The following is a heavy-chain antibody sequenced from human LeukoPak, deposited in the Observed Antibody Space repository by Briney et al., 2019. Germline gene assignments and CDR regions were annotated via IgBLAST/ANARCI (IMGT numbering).Heavy chain of an antibody. CDR3: ARVLPDYYNTAYYLGAFDY. CDR1: GGSISSYY. Sequence: KPSETLSLTCTVSGGSISSYYWTWIRQPPGKGLEWIGDINHSGSTNYNPTLKSRVTISVDTSKNQFSLSLSSVTAADTAVYYCARVLPDYYNTAYYLGAFDYWGQGTLVTVSS. D-gene: IGHD3-22*01. J-gene: IGHJ4*02. V-gene: IGHV4-34*01. CDR2: INHSGST.